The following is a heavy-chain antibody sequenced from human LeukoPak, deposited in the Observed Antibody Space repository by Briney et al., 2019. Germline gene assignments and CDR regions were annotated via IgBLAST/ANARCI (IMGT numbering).Heavy chain of an antibody. CDR2: IYPDDPDS. J-gene: IGHJ4*02. CDR1: GYSFDYYW. Sequence: GESLKISCKASGYSFDYYWIAWVRQMPGKGLEWMGIIYPDDPDSTYSPSFQGQVTISVDESINTAYLQWSSLKASNTAIYYCARVGSVTNFGVVSYYFDYWGQGTLVTVSS. CDR3: ARVGSVTNFGVVSYYFDY. D-gene: IGHD3-3*01. V-gene: IGHV5-51*01.